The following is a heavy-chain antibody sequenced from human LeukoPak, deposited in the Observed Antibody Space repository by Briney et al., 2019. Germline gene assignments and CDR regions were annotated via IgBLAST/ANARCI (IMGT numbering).Heavy chain of an antibody. CDR2: ISYSGIT. J-gene: IGHJ5*02. D-gene: IGHD6-13*01. CDR1: GGSISSDF. V-gene: IGHV4-59*08. Sequence: SETLSLTCTVSGGSISSDFWSWIRQPPGKGLEWIGYISYSGITNYTPSLKSRVTISVDTPKNQFSLRLRSVTAADTAVYFCAGDIAAVNIPGSRLDPWGQGTLVTVSS. CDR3: AGDIAAVNIPGSRLDP.